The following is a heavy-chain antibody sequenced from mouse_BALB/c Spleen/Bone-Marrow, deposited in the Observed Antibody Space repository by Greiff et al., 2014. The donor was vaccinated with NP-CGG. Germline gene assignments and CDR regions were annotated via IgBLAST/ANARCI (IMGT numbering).Heavy chain of an antibody. Sequence: VQLQQSGPGLVKPGASVKISSKASGYTFTDYNMHWVKQSHGRSLEWIGYIYPYNGGTGYNQKFKSKATLTVDNSSSTAYMELRSLTSEDSAVYYCARGWLLSWFAYWGQGTLVTVSA. CDR3: ARGWLLSWFAY. CDR1: GYTFTDYN. V-gene: IGHV1S29*02. J-gene: IGHJ3*01. CDR2: IYPYNGGT. D-gene: IGHD2-3*01.